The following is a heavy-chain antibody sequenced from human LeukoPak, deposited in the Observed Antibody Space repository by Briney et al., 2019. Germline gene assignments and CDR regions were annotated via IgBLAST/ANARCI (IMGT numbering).Heavy chain of an antibody. CDR1: GGTFSSYA. CDR3: ASATSGSYVQRFDY. CDR2: IIPIFGTA. D-gene: IGHD1-26*01. J-gene: IGHJ4*02. Sequence: ASVKVSCMASGGTFSSYAISWVRQAPGQGLEWMGGIIPIFGTANYAQKFQGRVTITADESTSTAYMELSSLRSEDTAVYYCASATSGSYVQRFDYWGQGTLVTVSS. V-gene: IGHV1-69*01.